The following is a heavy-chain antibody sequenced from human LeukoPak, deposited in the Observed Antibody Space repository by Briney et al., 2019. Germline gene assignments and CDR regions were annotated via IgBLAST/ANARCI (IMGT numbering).Heavy chain of an antibody. CDR3: TTASSSWYSPWDYFDY. CDR2: IKSKTDGGTT. V-gene: IGHV3-15*01. D-gene: IGHD6-13*01. Sequence: GGSLRLSCAASGFTFSNAWMSWVRQAPGKGLEWVGRIKSKTDGGTTDYAAPVKGRFTISRDDSKNTLYLQMNSLKTEDTAVYYRTTASSSWYSPWDYFDYWGQGTLVTVSS. J-gene: IGHJ4*02. CDR1: GFTFSNAW.